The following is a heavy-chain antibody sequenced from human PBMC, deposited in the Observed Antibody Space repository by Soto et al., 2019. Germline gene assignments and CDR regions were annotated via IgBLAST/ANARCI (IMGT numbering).Heavy chain of an antibody. V-gene: IGHV4-38-2*01. J-gene: IGHJ4*02. CDR1: GYSISSGYY. D-gene: IGHD1-7*01. CDR2: IYHSGST. CDR3: ARGGRGTIDY. Sequence: SETLSLTCAVSGYSISSGYYWGWIRQPPGKGLEWIGSIYHSGSTYYNPSLKSRVTISVDTSKNQFSLKLSSVTAADTAVYYCARGGRGTIDYWGQGTLVTVSS.